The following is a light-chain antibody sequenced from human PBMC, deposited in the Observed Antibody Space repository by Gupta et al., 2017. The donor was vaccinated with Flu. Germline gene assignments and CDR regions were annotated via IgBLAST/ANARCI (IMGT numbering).Light chain of an antibody. V-gene: IGLV2-14*03. CDR3: ASYTATSALGL. J-gene: IGLJ2*01. Sequence: QSALTQPASVSASPGQSISISCPGSTSDIGDYDYVSWYQQHPGKGPRLIIYEVTKRPSGISSRFSASKSGTTASLTISGLQAEDEAHYFCASYTATSALGLFGGGTKLTVL. CDR1: TSDIGDYDY. CDR2: EVT.